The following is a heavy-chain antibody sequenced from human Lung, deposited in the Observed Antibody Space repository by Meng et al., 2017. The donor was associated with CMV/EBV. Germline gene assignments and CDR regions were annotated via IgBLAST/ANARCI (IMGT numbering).Heavy chain of an antibody. CDR3: ARGSRDEAFQH. Sequence: HVQLQESGPGLVKPSATLSLTCTGSGGSISSYYCGWIRQPAGKGLEWIGRIYTSGSTNYNPSLKSRVTMSVDTSKNQFSLKLSSVTAADTAVYYCARGSRDEAFQHWGQGTLVTVSS. CDR2: IYTSGST. D-gene: IGHD5-24*01. CDR1: GGSISSYY. J-gene: IGHJ1*01. V-gene: IGHV4-4*07.